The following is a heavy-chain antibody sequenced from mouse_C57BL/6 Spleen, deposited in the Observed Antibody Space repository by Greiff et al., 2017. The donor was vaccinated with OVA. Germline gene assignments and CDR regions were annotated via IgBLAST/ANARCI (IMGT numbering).Heavy chain of an antibody. CDR3: ARDRGYDRAWFAY. D-gene: IGHD2-2*01. Sequence: EVQLVESGGGLVKPGGSLKLSCAASGFTFSSYAMSWVRQTPEKRLEWVATISDGGSYTYYPDNVKGRFTISRDNAKNNLYLQMSHLKSEDTAMYYGARDRGYDRAWFAYWGQGTLVTVSA. CDR2: ISDGGSYT. V-gene: IGHV5-4*01. CDR1: GFTFSSYA. J-gene: IGHJ3*01.